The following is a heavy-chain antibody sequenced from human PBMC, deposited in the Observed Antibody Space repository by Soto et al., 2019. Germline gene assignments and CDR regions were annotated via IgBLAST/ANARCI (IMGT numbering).Heavy chain of an antibody. J-gene: IGHJ5*02. CDR2: IYYSGGT. D-gene: IGHD2-2*01. Sequence: SETLSLTCTVSGCSISSSCYYWGCILQPPGNGLEGIGSIYYSGGTYYNPSLNSRVTISVDTSKNRFSLKLSALTAADTAVYFCTTPTYPNCFDPWGQGTLVTVSS. V-gene: IGHV4-39*01. CDR3: TTPTYPNCFDP. CDR1: GCSISSSCYY.